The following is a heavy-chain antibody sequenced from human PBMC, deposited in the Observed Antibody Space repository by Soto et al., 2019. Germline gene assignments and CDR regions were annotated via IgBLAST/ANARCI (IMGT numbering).Heavy chain of an antibody. V-gene: IGHV1-69*12. D-gene: IGHD5-12*01. CDR1: GGTFSSYA. Sequence: QVQLVQSGAEVKKPGSSVKVSCKASGGTFSSYAISWVRQAPGQGLEWMGGIIPIFGTANYAQKFQGRVTITADESTSTAYMELSGLRSEDTAVYYCARDRPPIIVATTNLGGNWFDPWGQGTLVTVSS. CDR3: ARDRPPIIVATTNLGGNWFDP. CDR2: IIPIFGTA. J-gene: IGHJ5*02.